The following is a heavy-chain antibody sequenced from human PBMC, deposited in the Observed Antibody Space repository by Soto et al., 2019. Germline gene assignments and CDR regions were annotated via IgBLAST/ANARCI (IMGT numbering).Heavy chain of an antibody. CDR1: GFTFSSYS. CDR2: ISSSSSYI. D-gene: IGHD3-10*01. V-gene: IGHV3-21*01. CDR3: ARDGGWFGDIHYYYYYYGMDV. J-gene: IGHJ6*02. Sequence: GGSLRLSCAASGFTFSSYSMNWVRQAPGKGLEWVSSISSSSSYIYYADSVKGRFTISRDNAKNSLYLQMNSLRAEDTAVYYCARDGGWFGDIHYYYYYYGMDVWGQGTTVTVSS.